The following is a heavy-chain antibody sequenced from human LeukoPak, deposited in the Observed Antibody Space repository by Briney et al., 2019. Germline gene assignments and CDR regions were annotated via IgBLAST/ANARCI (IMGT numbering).Heavy chain of an antibody. Sequence: PSGTLSLTCAVSGGSISSSNWWSWVRQPPGKGLEWIGEIYHSGSTNYNPSLKSRVTISVDKSKNQFSLKLSSVTAADTAVYYCARSSGSYYHYYYYMDVWGKGTTVTVSS. CDR1: GGSISSSNW. CDR2: IYHSGST. J-gene: IGHJ6*03. D-gene: IGHD1-26*01. CDR3: ARSSGSYYHYYYYMDV. V-gene: IGHV4-4*02.